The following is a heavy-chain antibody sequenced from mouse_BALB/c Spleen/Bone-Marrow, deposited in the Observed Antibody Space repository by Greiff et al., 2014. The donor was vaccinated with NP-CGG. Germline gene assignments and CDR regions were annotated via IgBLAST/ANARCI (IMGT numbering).Heavy chain of an antibody. V-gene: IGHV1S56*01. CDR1: GYTFTSYY. J-gene: IGHJ4*01. CDR2: IYPGNVNT. Sequence: QVQLQQPGPELVKPGASVRISCKASGYTFTSYYIHWVKQRPGQGLEWIGWIYPGNVNTKYNEKFKGKATLTADKSSSTAYMQLNSLTSEDSAVYFCARDTMDYWGQGTSVTVSS. CDR3: ARDTMDY.